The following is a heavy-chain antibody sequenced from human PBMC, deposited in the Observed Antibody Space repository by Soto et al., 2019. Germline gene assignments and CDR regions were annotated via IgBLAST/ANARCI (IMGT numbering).Heavy chain of an antibody. J-gene: IGHJ3*02. CDR3: ALERQLNSPSDGFDI. D-gene: IGHD6-13*01. V-gene: IGHV1-2*02. Sequence: ASVKGSCKASGFNVYYLHWVRQAPGQGLEWIGRINPNSGVTKYAQQFQGRVTLTRDPSITTAFMDLVSLHFDDTAVYYCALERQLNSPSDGFDILGQGTIVTVSS. CDR1: GFNVYY. CDR2: INPNSGVT.